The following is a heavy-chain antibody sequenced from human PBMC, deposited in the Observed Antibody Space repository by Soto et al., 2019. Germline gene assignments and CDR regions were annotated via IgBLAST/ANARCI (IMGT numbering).Heavy chain of an antibody. D-gene: IGHD3-9*01. CDR3: AILNSGLTGYYMAYGGAFDI. CDR2: ISSSSSTI. Sequence: PGGSLRLSCAASGFTFSSYSMNWVRQAPGKGLEGVSYISSSSSTIYYADSVKGRFTISRDNAKNSLYLQMNSLRDEDTAVYYCAILNSGLTGYYMAYGGAFDIWGQGTMVPVSS. V-gene: IGHV3-48*02. CDR1: GFTFSSYS. J-gene: IGHJ3*02.